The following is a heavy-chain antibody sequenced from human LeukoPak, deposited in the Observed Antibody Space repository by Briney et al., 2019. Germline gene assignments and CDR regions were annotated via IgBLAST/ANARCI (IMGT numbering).Heavy chain of an antibody. Sequence: GGSLRLSCAASGFTFSDYYMSWIRQAPGKGLEWISCISSSGGYIIYYADSVKGRFTISRDDAKNSLYLQMNSLRAEDTAVYYCARGEGYFRYCSSTSCYTEWDYWGQGTLVTVSS. D-gene: IGHD2-2*02. J-gene: IGHJ4*02. CDR2: ISSSGGYII. CDR1: GFTFSDYY. V-gene: IGHV3-11*04. CDR3: ARGEGYFRYCSSTSCYTEWDY.